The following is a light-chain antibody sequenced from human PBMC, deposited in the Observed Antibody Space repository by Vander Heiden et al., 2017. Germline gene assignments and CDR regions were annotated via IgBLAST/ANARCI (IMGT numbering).Light chain of an antibody. CDR3: HHCGSSPRRT. Sequence: EIVLTQSPGTLSLSPGEGATLACRASQSVSSSYIAWYQQRPGQAPRLIIYSASSRATGIPDRFSGSGYGTDFTLTISRRESEDFAVYYCHHCGSSPRRTFGGGTKVEI. J-gene: IGKJ4*01. CDR2: SAS. CDR1: QSVSSSY. V-gene: IGKV3-20*01.